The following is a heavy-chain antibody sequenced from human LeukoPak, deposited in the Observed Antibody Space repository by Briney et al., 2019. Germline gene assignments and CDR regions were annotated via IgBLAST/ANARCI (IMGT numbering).Heavy chain of an antibody. CDR2: IIPIFGTA. Sequence: ASVKVSCKASGGTFSSYAISWVRQAPGQGLEWMGGIIPIFGTANYAQKFQGRVTITADESTSTAYMELSSLRSEDTAVYYCARDLMVRGVMPYNWFDPWGQGTLVTASS. V-gene: IGHV1-69*13. CDR1: GGTFSSYA. D-gene: IGHD3-10*01. CDR3: ARDLMVRGVMPYNWFDP. J-gene: IGHJ5*02.